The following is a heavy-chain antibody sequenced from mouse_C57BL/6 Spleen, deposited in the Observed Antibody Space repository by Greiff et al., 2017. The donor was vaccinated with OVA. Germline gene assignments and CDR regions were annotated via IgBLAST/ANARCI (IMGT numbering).Heavy chain of an antibody. J-gene: IGHJ4*01. Sequence: SGPELVKPGASVKIPCKASGYTFTDYNMDWVKQSHGKSLEWIGDINPNNGGTIYNQKFKGKATLTVDKSSSTAYMELRSLTSEDTAVYYCARGSYLPTFNAMDYWGQGTSVTVSS. V-gene: IGHV1-18*01. CDR1: GYTFTDYN. CDR2: INPNNGGT. CDR3: ARGSYLPTFNAMDY. D-gene: IGHD2-12*01.